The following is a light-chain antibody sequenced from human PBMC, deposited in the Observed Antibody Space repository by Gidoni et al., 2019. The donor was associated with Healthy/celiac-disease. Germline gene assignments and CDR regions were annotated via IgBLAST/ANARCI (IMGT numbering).Light chain of an antibody. V-gene: IGKV4-1*01. Sequence: IVMTHSPDSLAVSLGERATINCKSSQSVLSSSKNKNYLNGYQQKAGQNPKLLFYWASTREAGVPDRFSGGGAGTDFTLTISSLQAEDVAVYYCQSRLTFGGGTKVEIK. CDR3: QSRLT. J-gene: IGKJ4*01. CDR1: QSVLSSSKNKNY. CDR2: WAS.